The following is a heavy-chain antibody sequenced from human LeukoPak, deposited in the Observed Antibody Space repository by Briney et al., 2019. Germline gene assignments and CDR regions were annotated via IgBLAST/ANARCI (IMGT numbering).Heavy chain of an antibody. CDR1: GGSFSRYY. Sequence: SETLSLTCAVYGGSFSRYYWTWIRQPPGKGLEWIGEINHSGSANYNPSLKSRVTISVDTSKNQFSLKLSSVTAADTAVYYCASSRYSGSSPFDYWGQGTLVTVSS. CDR3: ASSRYSGSSPFDY. CDR2: INHSGSA. V-gene: IGHV4-34*01. J-gene: IGHJ4*02. D-gene: IGHD1-26*01.